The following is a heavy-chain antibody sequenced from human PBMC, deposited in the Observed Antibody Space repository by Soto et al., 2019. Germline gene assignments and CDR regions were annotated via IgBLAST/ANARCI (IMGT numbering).Heavy chain of an antibody. V-gene: IGHV1-69*08. CDR2: IIPALGTA. D-gene: IGHD4-17*01. Sequence: QDQFVQSGAEVQKPGSSGKVSCKSSVGTFSSNPFSWVRQAPGQGLEWMGRIIPALGTATYAQKFQGRVTITAGESATTVYMELNSLRSEDTAVYYCARPDFGDYWYFDLWGRGTLVTVSS. CDR1: VGTFSSNP. CDR3: ARPDFGDYWYFDL. J-gene: IGHJ2*01.